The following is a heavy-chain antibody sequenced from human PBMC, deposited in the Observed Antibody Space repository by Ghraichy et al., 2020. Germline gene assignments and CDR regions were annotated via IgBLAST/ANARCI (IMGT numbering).Heavy chain of an antibody. Sequence: SQTLSLTCTVSGGSISSYYWSWIRQPPGKGLEWIGYIYYSGSTNYNPSLKSRVTISVDTSKNQFSLKLSSVTAADTAVYYCATQDIVVTSAFDIWGQGTMVTVSS. D-gene: IGHD2-15*01. J-gene: IGHJ3*02. V-gene: IGHV4-59*08. CDR1: GGSISSYY. CDR3: ATQDIVVTSAFDI. CDR2: IYYSGST.